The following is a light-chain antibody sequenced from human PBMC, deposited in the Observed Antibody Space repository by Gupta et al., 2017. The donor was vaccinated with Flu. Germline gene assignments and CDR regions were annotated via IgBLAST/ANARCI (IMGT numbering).Light chain of an antibody. J-gene: IGLJ2*01. CDR2: DVD. CDR1: GTDVRSYNY. CDR3: ASDTGSDIHIL. V-gene: IGLV2-14*03. Sequence: ITISCTGTGTDVRSYNYVSWYQQHPGKAPRLIIFDVDNRPSGVSTRFSGSKSGDTASLTISGLQPEDESDYYCASDTGSDIHILFGGGTKLTVL.